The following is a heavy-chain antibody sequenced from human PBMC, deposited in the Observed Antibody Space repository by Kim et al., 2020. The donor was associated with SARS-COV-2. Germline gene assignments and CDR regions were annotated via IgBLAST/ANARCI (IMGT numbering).Heavy chain of an antibody. V-gene: IGHV3-23*01. CDR2: ISGSGGT. J-gene: IGHJ6*02. CDR3: AKDLGVRGVRGMDV. Sequence: GGSLRLSCAASGFTFSSYAMSWVRQAPGKGLEWVSAISGSGGTYYADSVKGRFTISRDNANNTLYVQMNSLRAEDTALYYCAKDLGVRGVRGMDVWGQGTTVTVSS. D-gene: IGHD3-10*01. CDR1: GFTFSSYA.